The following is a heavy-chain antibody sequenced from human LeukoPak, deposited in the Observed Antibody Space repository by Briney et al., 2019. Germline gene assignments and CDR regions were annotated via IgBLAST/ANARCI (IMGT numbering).Heavy chain of an antibody. D-gene: IGHD3-22*01. CDR2: IYPDGKA. V-gene: IGHV3-53*01. CDR1: GVTVSTIY. Sequence: GGSLRLSCAASGVTVSTIYMGWVRQAPGKGLDWVSVIYPDGKAYYAESVKGRFTISRDNSKNTLYLQMHSLRAEDTAVYYCAKETYYYDSSGYYYVPYYFDYWGQGTLVTVSS. J-gene: IGHJ4*02. CDR3: AKETYYYDSSGYYYVPYYFDY.